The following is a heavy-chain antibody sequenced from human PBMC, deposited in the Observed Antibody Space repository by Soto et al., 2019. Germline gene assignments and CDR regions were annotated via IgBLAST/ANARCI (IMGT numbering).Heavy chain of an antibody. D-gene: IGHD2-21*01. Sequence: GGSLRLSCAASGFTFSSYAMHWVRQAPGKGLEWVAVISYDGSNKYYADSVKGRFTISRDNSKNTLYLQMNSLRAEDTAVYYCARAHQFPFDYWGQGTLVTVSS. CDR1: GFTFSSYA. V-gene: IGHV3-30-3*01. CDR3: ARAHQFPFDY. CDR2: ISYDGSNK. J-gene: IGHJ4*02.